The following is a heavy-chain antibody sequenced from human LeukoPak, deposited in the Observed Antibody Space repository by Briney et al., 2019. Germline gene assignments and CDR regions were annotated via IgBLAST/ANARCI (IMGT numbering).Heavy chain of an antibody. CDR1: GFTFSNFA. D-gene: IGHD1-26*01. J-gene: IGHJ4*02. Sequence: GGSLRLSCAASGFTFSNFAMTWVRQAPGKGLEWVSSIVGSSSTYYADSLKGRFTISRDNAKNSLYLQMNSLRAEDTAVYYCARLGGSSDFDYWGQGTLVTVSS. V-gene: IGHV3-21*01. CDR3: ARLGGSSDFDY. CDR2: IVGSSST.